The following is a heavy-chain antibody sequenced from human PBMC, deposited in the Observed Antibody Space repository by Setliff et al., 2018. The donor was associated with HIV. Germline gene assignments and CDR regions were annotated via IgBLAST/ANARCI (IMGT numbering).Heavy chain of an antibody. CDR1: GYTFTDYY. D-gene: IGHD6-13*01. CDR2: VDPEDGET. Sequence: GASVKVSCKVSGYTFTDYYMYWVQQAPGKGLEWMGLVDPEDGETIYAEKFQGRVTITADTSTDTAYMELSSLRSEDTAVYYCARAPQTSSNWRIWDYWGQGTLVTVSS. J-gene: IGHJ4*02. CDR3: ARAPQTSSNWRIWDY. V-gene: IGHV1-69-2*01.